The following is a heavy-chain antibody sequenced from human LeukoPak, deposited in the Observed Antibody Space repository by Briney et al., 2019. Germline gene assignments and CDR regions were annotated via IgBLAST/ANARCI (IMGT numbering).Heavy chain of an antibody. Sequence: GESLKISCKGSGYRFAGYWIGWVRQMPGKGLEWMGIIYPGDSDTRYSPSFQGQVTISVDKSISTAYVQWSSLKASDTAMYFCARLTLSDYAFDIWGQGTMVTVSS. CDR2: IYPGDSDT. CDR1: GYRFAGYW. V-gene: IGHV5-51*01. J-gene: IGHJ3*02. CDR3: ARLTLSDYAFDI.